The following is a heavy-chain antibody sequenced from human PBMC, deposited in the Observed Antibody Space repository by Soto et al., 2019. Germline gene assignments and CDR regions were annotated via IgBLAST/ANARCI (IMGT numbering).Heavy chain of an antibody. V-gene: IGHV1-69*13. Sequence: ASVKVSCKASGGTFSTYSINCVRQAPGQGLEWMGGIIPLFGTTNYAQKFKGRVTITADESTSTAYMELSSLRAEDAAVYYCARGATHGSSWYFWFDPWGQGTLVTVSS. CDR3: ARGATHGSSWYFWFDP. CDR2: IIPLFGTT. J-gene: IGHJ5*02. CDR1: GGTFSTYS. D-gene: IGHD6-13*01.